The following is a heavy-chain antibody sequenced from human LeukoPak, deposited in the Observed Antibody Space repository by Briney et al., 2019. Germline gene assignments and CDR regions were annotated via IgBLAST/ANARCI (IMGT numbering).Heavy chain of an antibody. V-gene: IGHV4-38-2*01. CDR3: ASPSGSYYSYWFDP. J-gene: IGHJ5*02. CDR1: GYSISSGYY. Sequence: SETLSLTCDVSGYSISSGYYWGWVRQPPGKGLEWIGNLWHDGATFYNPSLKSRVTISVDTSKNQFSLKLSSVTAADTAVYYCASPSGSYYSYWFDPWGQGTPVTVSS. D-gene: IGHD1-26*01. CDR2: LWHDGAT.